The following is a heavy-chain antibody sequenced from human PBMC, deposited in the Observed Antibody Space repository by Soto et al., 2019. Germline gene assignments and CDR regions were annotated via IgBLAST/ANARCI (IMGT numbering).Heavy chain of an antibody. D-gene: IGHD3-16*01. CDR3: ASGQGLLWAFDI. CDR1: GGTFSSYT. J-gene: IGHJ3*02. V-gene: IGHV1-69*02. Sequence: QVQLVQSGAEVKKPGSSVKVSCKASGGTFSSYTISWVRQAPGQGLEWMGRIIPILGIANYAQKFQGRVTIXAAXSTSTADMELSSLRSEDTAVYYCASGQGLLWAFDIWGQGTMVTVSS. CDR2: IIPILGIA.